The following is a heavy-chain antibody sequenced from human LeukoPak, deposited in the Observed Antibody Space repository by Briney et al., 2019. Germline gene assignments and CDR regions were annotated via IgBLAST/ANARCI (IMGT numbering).Heavy chain of an antibody. CDR3: AKDRGVRSDI. D-gene: IGHD4-17*01. CDR2: MSGSGGST. J-gene: IGHJ3*02. Sequence: GGSLRLSCAASGFTFDDYGMSWVRQAPGKGLEWVSAMSGSGGSTYYADSVKGRFTISRDNAKNTLYLQMNSLRAEDTAVYYCAKDRGVRSDIWGQGTMVTVSS. V-gene: IGHV3-23*01. CDR1: GFTFDDYG.